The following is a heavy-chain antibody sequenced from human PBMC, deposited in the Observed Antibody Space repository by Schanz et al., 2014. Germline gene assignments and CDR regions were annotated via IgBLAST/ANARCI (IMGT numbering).Heavy chain of an antibody. CDR3: AKDLLYGAPMPLNHLDY. CDR1: GFTFSSYA. Sequence: EEQLLQSGGGVVQPGRSLRLSCAASGFTFSSYAMSWVRQAPGKGLEWVSGISGSGGSTYYADSVKGRFTISRDNSKNTLYLQMNSLRAEDTAVYYCAKDLLYGAPMPLNHLDYWGQGTLVTVSS. V-gene: IGHV3-23*01. CDR2: ISGSGGST. D-gene: IGHD2-2*01. J-gene: IGHJ4*02.